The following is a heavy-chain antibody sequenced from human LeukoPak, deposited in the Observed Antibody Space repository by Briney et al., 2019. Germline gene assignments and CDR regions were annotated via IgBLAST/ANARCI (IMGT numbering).Heavy chain of an antibody. CDR3: GRDRRQIYYGVDV. J-gene: IGHJ6*02. CDR1: GFSFTTYS. CDR2: ISDSGRVT. V-gene: IGHV3-48*01. Sequence: GGSLRLSCAASGFSFTTYSMNWVRQAPGKGLEWVSFISDSGRVTYYADSVKGRFTISRDTATNSLYLQMNSLRAEDTAVHYCGRDRRQIYYGVDVWGQGTTVTVSS.